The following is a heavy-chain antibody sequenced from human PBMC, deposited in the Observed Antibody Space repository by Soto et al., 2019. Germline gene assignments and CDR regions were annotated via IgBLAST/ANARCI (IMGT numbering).Heavy chain of an antibody. CDR2: SRDKAQGYST. CDR1: GFTLSDHY. J-gene: IGHJ4*02. V-gene: IGHV3-72*01. Sequence: GGSLRLSCAGSGFTLSDHYIDWVRQAPGKGLEWVGRSRDKAQGYSTAYADSVKGRFAISRDNSKNTLFLQINSLRAEDTAVYYCAKSLSTATSFDYWGQGTLVTVSS. CDR3: AKSLSTATSFDY.